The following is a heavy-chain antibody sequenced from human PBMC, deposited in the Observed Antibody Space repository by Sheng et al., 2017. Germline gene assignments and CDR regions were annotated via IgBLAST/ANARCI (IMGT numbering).Heavy chain of an antibody. CDR3: ARGDIVVVPAVNHWFDP. CDR2: ISAYNGNT. CDR1: GYTFTSYG. V-gene: IGHV1-18*01. D-gene: IGHD2-2*01. Sequence: QVQLVQSGAEVKKPGASVKVSCKASGYTFTSYGINWVRQAPGQGLEWMGWISAYNGNTNYAQKLQGRVTMTTDTSTSTAYMELKSLRSDDTAVYYCARGDIVVVPAVNHWFDPWGQGTLVTVSS. J-gene: IGHJ5*02.